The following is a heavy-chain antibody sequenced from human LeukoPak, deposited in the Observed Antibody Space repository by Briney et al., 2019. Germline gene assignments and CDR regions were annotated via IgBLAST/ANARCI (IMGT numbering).Heavy chain of an antibody. V-gene: IGHV3-11*01. D-gene: IGHD1-1*01. CDR1: GLTFSDYY. J-gene: IGHJ5*02. Sequence: GGSLRLSCAASGLTFSDYYMSWVGQGPGKELEWVSYISPSSSSTYYAGSVKGRFTISRDNAKRSLYLQMDSLSAEDTAVYYCARGKRTFRTWGQGALVTVSS. CDR3: ARGKRTFRT. CDR2: ISPSSSST.